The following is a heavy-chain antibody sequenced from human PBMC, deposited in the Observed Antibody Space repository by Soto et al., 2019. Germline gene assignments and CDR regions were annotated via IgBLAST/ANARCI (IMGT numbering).Heavy chain of an antibody. CDR3: ARKVPGSTSLPNYWYFDL. V-gene: IGHV3-23*01. CDR1: GFTFINFA. D-gene: IGHD3-10*01. CDR2: ISGGGDAA. Sequence: EVQLLESGGGLVQPGGSLRLSCAGSGFTFINFAMNWVRQAPGKGLEWVSAISGGGDAAFIADSVRGRFTISRDNSKNTVTLQMNSLGVDDTAVYYCARKVPGSTSLPNYWYFDLWGRGTLVTVSS. J-gene: IGHJ2*01.